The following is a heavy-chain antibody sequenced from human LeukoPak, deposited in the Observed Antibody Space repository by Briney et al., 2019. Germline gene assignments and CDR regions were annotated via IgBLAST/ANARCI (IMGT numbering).Heavy chain of an antibody. V-gene: IGHV1-69*05. D-gene: IGHD2-15*01. CDR2: IIPIFGTA. J-gene: IGHJ5*02. CDR3: ARGCSGGSCYSVRWFDP. CDR1: GGTFSSYA. Sequence: GASVKVSCKASGGTFSSYAISWVRQAPGQGLEWMGRIIPIFGTANYAQKLQGRVTITTDESTSTAYMELSSLRSEDTAVYYCARGCSGGSCYSVRWFDPWGQGTLVTVSS.